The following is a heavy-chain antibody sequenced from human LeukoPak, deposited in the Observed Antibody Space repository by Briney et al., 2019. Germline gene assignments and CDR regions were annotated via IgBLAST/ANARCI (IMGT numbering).Heavy chain of an antibody. V-gene: IGHV4-34*01. CDR2: INHSGST. J-gene: IGHJ6*02. CDR3: ARWEGYSYDYYYYGMDV. D-gene: IGHD5-18*01. CDR1: GGSFSGYY. Sequence: SETLSLTCAVYGGSFSGYYWSWIRQPPGKGLEWIGEINHSGSTNYNPSLKSRVTISVDTSKNQFSLKLSSVTAADTAVYYCARWEGYSYDYYYYGMDVWGQGTTVTVSS.